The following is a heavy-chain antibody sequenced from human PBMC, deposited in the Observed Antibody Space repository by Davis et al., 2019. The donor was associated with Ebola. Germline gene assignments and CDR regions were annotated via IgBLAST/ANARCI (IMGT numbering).Heavy chain of an antibody. V-gene: IGHV7-4-1*02. J-gene: IGHJ1*01. CDR3: ARGHLEYFHY. Sequence: AASVKVSCKASGYIFTTYSMNWVRQAPGQGLEWMGWINGKTGKPTYAQGFTGRFVFSLDTSVSTAYLQISSLKAEDTAVYFCARGHLEYFHYWGQGTLVTVSS. CDR2: INGKTGKP. CDR1: GYIFTTYS.